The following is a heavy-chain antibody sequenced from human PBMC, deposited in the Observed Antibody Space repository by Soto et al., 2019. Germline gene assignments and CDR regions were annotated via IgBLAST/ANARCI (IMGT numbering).Heavy chain of an antibody. Sequence: GGSLRLSCAASGFTFSSYAMSWVRQAPGKGLEWVSAISGSGGSTYYADSVKGRFTISRDNSKNTLYLQMNSLRAEDTAVYYCAKALTVKTYYYDFSPINYWGQGTLVTVS. J-gene: IGHJ4*02. D-gene: IGHD3-22*01. V-gene: IGHV3-23*01. CDR1: GFTFSSYA. CDR3: AKALTVKTYYYDFSPINY. CDR2: ISGSGGST.